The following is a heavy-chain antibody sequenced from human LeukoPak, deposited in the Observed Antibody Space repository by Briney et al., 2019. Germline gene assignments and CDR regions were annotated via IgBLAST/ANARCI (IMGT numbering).Heavy chain of an antibody. Sequence: PSETLSLTCTVSGGSISSYYWSWIRQPAGKGLEWIGRIYTSGSTNYNPSLKRRVIMSVNKSKNHFSLKLNSVTAADAAAYYCAGEGSGSYRWCDPWGQGTLVTVSS. CDR3: AGEGSGSYRWCDP. D-gene: IGHD3-10*01. CDR1: GGSISSYY. CDR2: IYTSGST. J-gene: IGHJ5*02. V-gene: IGHV4-4*07.